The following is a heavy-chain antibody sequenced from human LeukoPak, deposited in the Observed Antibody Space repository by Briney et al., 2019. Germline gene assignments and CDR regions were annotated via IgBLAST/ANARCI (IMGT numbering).Heavy chain of an antibody. V-gene: IGHV3-23*01. CDR3: AKGSIVEYYYDSSGSDY. D-gene: IGHD3-22*01. Sequence: PGGSLRLSCAASGFTFSSYAMSWVRQAPGKGLEWVSAISGSGGSTYYADSVKGRFTISRDNSKNTLYLQMNSLRAEDTAVYYCAKGSIVEYYYDSSGSDYWGQGTLVTVSS. CDR2: ISGSGGST. CDR1: GFTFSSYA. J-gene: IGHJ4*02.